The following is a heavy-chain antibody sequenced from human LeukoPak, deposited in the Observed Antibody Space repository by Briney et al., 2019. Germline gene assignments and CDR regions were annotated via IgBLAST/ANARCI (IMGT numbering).Heavy chain of an antibody. V-gene: IGHV4-4*02. Sequence: SETLSLTCAVSGGSISSSNWWSWVRQPPGKGLEWIGEIYQSGSTNYNPSLKSRVTISVDKSKNQFSLKLSSVTAADTAVYYCARRVVGSYFMVRNFWGQGTLVTVSS. CDR1: GGSISSSNW. J-gene: IGHJ4*02. D-gene: IGHD3-10*01. CDR3: ARRVVGSYFMVRNF. CDR2: IYQSGST.